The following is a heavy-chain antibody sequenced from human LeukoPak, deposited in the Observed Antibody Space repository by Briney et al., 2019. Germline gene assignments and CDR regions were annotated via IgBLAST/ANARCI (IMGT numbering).Heavy chain of an antibody. J-gene: IGHJ6*03. D-gene: IGHD6-13*01. CDR1: GGSFSGYY. CDR2: INHSGST. V-gene: IGHV4-34*01. CDR3: ARGEASSSVENYYYYYMDV. Sequence: SETLSLTCAVYGGSFSGYYWSWIRQPPGKGLEWIGEINHSGSTNYNPSLKSRVTISVDTSKNQFSLKLSSVTAADTAVYYCARGEASSSVENYYYYYMDVWGKGTTVTVSS.